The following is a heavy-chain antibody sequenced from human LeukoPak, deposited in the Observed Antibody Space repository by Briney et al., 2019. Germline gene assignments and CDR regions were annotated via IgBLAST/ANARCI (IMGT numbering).Heavy chain of an antibody. CDR1: GGSIRSYY. J-gene: IGHJ3*02. Sequence: SETLSLTCTVSGGSIRSYYWSWIRQPPGKGLEWIGYIYYSGSTNYNPSLKSRVTISVDTSKNQFSLKLSSVTAADTAVYYCARMVVGMIDIWGQGTMVTVSS. CDR2: IYYSGST. D-gene: IGHD7-27*01. CDR3: ARMVVGMIDI. V-gene: IGHV4-59*08.